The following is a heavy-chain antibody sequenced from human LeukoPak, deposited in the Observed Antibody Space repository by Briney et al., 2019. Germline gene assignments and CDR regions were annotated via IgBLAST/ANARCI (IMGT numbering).Heavy chain of an antibody. Sequence: SVKVSCKASGGTFSSYAISWVRQAPGQGLEWMGRIIPIFGTANYAQKFQGRVTITTDESTSTAYMELSRLRSDDTAVYYCGITIFGVARAFDIWGQGTMVTVSS. CDR3: GITIFGVARAFDI. CDR1: GGTFSSYA. CDR2: IIPIFGTA. D-gene: IGHD3-3*01. V-gene: IGHV1-69*05. J-gene: IGHJ3*02.